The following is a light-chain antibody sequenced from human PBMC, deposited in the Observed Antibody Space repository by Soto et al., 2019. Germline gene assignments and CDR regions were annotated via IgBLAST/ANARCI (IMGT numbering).Light chain of an antibody. V-gene: IGKV3-20*01. CDR2: GAS. CDR1: KSVSNY. J-gene: IGKJ1*01. Sequence: EIVLTPSPCPLSLSPGERATLSCRASKSVSNYLTWYQRKPGQAPRLLIYGASSRATGIPDRFSGSGSGTDFTLTISRLEPEDFAVYYCHQYGGSPQTFGQGTKVEIK. CDR3: HQYGGSPQT.